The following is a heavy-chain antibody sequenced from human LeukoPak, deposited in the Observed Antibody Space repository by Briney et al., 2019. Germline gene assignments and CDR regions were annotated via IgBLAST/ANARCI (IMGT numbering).Heavy chain of an antibody. CDR3: AKDLGDYGGNSDLNY. D-gene: IGHD4-23*01. CDR2: ISYDGGNK. J-gene: IGHJ4*02. V-gene: IGHV3-30*18. CDR1: GFTFSSYD. Sequence: TGGSLRLSCAASGFTFSSYDMHWVRQAPGKGLEWVAVISYDGGNKYYADSVKGRFTISRDNSKNTLYLQMNSLRAEDTAVYYCAKDLGDYGGNSDLNYWGQGTLVTVSS.